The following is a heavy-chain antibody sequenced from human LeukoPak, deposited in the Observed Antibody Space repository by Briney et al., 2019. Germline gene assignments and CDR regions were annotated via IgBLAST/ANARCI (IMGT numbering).Heavy chain of an antibody. Sequence: GGSLRLSCTTSGFTFDDYAMHWVRRAPGKGFEWVSSINWNGESRDYADSVKGRFTISRDNARNSLYLQMNSLRYEDTALYYCVKGASAYTYGYWYDYWGQGTRVTVSS. D-gene: IGHD5-18*01. CDR3: VKGASAYTYGYWYDY. V-gene: IGHV3-9*01. J-gene: IGHJ4*02. CDR1: GFTFDDYA. CDR2: INWNGESR.